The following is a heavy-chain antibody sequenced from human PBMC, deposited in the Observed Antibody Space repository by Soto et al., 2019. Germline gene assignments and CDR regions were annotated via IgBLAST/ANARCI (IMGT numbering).Heavy chain of an antibody. CDR2: ISWNSNII. D-gene: IGHD2-15*01. Sequence: EVQLVESGGGLVQPARSLRLSCAASGFTFDDYAMHWVRRVPGKGLEWVSSISWNSNIIGYADSVKGRFTISRDNAKNSLYLQMNSLRPEHSALYYCAKGGPEGFCSGGRCYFDYWGEGTLVTVSS. V-gene: IGHV3-9*01. J-gene: IGHJ4*02. CDR1: GFTFDDYA. CDR3: AKGGPEGFCSGGRCYFDY.